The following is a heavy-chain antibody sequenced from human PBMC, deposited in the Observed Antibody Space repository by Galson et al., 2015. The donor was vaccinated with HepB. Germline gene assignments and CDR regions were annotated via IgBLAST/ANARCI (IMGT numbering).Heavy chain of an antibody. CDR3: ARVKAWGGYYFLFDY. V-gene: IGHV4-34*01. CDR2: INHSGST. CDR1: GGSFSGYY. Sequence: LSLTCAVYGGSFSGYYWSWIRQPPGKGLEWIGEINHSGSTNYNPSLKSRVTISVDTSKNQFSLKLSSVTAADTAVYYCARVKAWGGYYFLFDYWGQGTLVTVSS. J-gene: IGHJ4*02. D-gene: IGHD3-22*01.